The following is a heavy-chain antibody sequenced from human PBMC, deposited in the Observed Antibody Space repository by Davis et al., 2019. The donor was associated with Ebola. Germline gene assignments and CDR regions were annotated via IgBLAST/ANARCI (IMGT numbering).Heavy chain of an antibody. CDR2: INHSGDT. V-gene: IGHV4-34*01. CDR3: ARDLAVRPEDY. D-gene: IGHD6-6*01. Sequence: MPSETLSLTCAVSGVSFSDHYWSRIRQPPGKGLEWIGEINHSGDTDYNPSLKTRVTISVDPSRNQISLKLRSVTAADTAIYYCARDLAVRPEDYWGQGTLVTVSS. J-gene: IGHJ4*02. CDR1: GVSFSDHY.